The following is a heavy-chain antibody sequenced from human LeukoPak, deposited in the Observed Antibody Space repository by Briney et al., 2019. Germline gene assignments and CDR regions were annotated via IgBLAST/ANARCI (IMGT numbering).Heavy chain of an antibody. CDR3: ARDRAYTDSSSWYSDAFDI. CDR2: IYSGGST. D-gene: IGHD6-13*01. CDR1: GFTVSSNY. V-gene: IGHV3-66*01. Sequence: GGSLRLSCAASGFTVSSNYMSWVRQAPGKGLEWVSVIYSGGSTYYADSVKGRFTISRDNSKNTLYLQMNSLRAEDTAVYYCARDRAYTDSSSWYSDAFDIWGQGTMVTVSS. J-gene: IGHJ3*02.